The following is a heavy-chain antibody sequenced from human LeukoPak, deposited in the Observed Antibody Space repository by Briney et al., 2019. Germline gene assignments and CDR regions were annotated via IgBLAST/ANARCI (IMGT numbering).Heavy chain of an antibody. V-gene: IGHV3-21*01. D-gene: IGHD3-10*01. J-gene: IGHJ4*02. CDR1: VFLLSDYS. CDR2: VSSSGSYI. CDR3: ARGQGVYASGSFPFDS. Sequence: GGSLRLSCAVSVFLLSDYSMNWVRQAPGKGLEWVSSVSSSGSYIFYADSVKGRFTISRDNAKNSLYLQMSSLGAEDTAVYYCARGQGVYASGSFPFDSWGQGTLVTVSS.